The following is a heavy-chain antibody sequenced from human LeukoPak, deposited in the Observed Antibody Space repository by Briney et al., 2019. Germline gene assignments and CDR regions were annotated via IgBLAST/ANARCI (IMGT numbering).Heavy chain of an antibody. CDR2: ISGYNGNT. D-gene: IGHD1-26*01. Sequence: GASVKVSCKASGYTFTSYYMHWVRQAPGQGLEWMGWISGYNGNTDYAQKLQGRVTMTTDTSTSTAYMELRSLRSGDTAVYYCAREGWELLSHDAFDIWGQGTMVTVSS. J-gene: IGHJ3*02. CDR1: GYTFTSYY. V-gene: IGHV1-18*04. CDR3: AREGWELLSHDAFDI.